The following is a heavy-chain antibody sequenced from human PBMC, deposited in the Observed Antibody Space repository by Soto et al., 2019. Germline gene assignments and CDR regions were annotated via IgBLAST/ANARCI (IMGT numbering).Heavy chain of an antibody. Sequence: GGSLRLSCAASGFTFSSYGMHWVRQAPGKGLEWVAVISYDGSNKYYADSVKGRFTISRDNSKNTLYLQMNSLRAEDTAVYYCAKGPSPSGSYSSDYWGQGTLVTVSS. D-gene: IGHD1-26*01. CDR2: ISYDGSNK. CDR1: GFTFSSYG. CDR3: AKGPSPSGSYSSDY. V-gene: IGHV3-30*18. J-gene: IGHJ4*02.